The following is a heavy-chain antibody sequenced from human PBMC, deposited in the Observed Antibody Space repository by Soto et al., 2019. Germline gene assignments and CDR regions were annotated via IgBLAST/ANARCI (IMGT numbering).Heavy chain of an antibody. CDR2: MYYSGST. V-gene: IGHV4-59*01. CDR1: GGSISSYY. CDR3: ARGTFGVVKD. Sequence: QEQLQESGPGLVKHSETLSHTCTVSGGSISSYYWSWIRQSPGKGLEWIGYMYYSGSTNYNPSLKSRVTISIDTSRNQFSLKLSSVTAVDTAVYYCARGTFGVVKDWGQGTLVTVSS. J-gene: IGHJ4*02. D-gene: IGHD3-3*01.